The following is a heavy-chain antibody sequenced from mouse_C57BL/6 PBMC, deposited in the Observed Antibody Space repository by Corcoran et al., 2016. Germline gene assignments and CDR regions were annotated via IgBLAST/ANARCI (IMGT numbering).Heavy chain of an antibody. CDR3: ARSYYGSDYAMDY. Sequence: QIQLVQSGPELKKPGETVKISCKASGYTFTTYGMSWVKQAPGKGLKWMGWINTYSGVPTYADDFKGRFVFSLETSASTAYLQINNLKNEDTATYFCARSYYGSDYAMDYWGQGTSVTVSS. D-gene: IGHD1-1*01. J-gene: IGHJ4*01. CDR2: INTYSGVP. CDR1: GYTFTTYG. V-gene: IGHV9-3*01.